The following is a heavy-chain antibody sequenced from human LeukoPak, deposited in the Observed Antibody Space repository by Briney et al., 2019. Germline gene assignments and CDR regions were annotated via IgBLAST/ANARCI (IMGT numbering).Heavy chain of an antibody. D-gene: IGHD2-2*02. CDR1: GGTFSSYA. CDR3: ARLGYCSSTSCYTPDYFDY. Sequence: SVKVSCKASGGTFSSYAISWVRQAPGQGLEWMGGIIPIFGTANYAQKFQGRVTITADESTSTAYMELSSLRSEDTAVYYCARLGYCSSTSCYTPDYFDYWGQGTLVTASS. V-gene: IGHV1-69*13. J-gene: IGHJ4*02. CDR2: IIPIFGTA.